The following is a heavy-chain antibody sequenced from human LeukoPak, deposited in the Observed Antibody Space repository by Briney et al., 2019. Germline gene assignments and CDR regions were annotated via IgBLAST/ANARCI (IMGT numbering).Heavy chain of an antibody. Sequence: SETLSLTCTVSGGSISSYYWSWIRQPPGKGLEWIGRIHTSGATDYNPSLKSRVTMSLDTSKNQFSLKLSSVTAADTAVYYCTRDRAKNWSKDWLDTWGEGTLVTVSS. V-gene: IGHV4-4*07. CDR3: TRDRAKNWSKDWLDT. CDR2: IHTSGAT. J-gene: IGHJ5*02. D-gene: IGHD1-1*01. CDR1: GGSISSYY.